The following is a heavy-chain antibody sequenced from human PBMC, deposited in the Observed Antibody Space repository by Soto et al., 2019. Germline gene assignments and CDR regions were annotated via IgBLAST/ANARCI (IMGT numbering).Heavy chain of an antibody. Sequence: ASVKVSCKASGYTFTSYDINWVRRATGQGLEWMGWMNPNSGNTGYAQKLQGRVTMTRNTSISTAYMELSSLRSEDTDVYYCARGGQQLVRVHYYYYMDVWGKGTTVTVSS. CDR1: GYTFTSYD. D-gene: IGHD6-13*01. CDR2: MNPNSGNT. V-gene: IGHV1-8*01. CDR3: ARGGQQLVRVHYYYYMDV. J-gene: IGHJ6*03.